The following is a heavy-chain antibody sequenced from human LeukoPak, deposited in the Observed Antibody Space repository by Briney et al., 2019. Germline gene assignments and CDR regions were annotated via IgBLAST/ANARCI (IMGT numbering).Heavy chain of an antibody. J-gene: IGHJ3*02. CDR3: ARADSGYYYPGDAFDI. D-gene: IGHD3-22*01. Sequence: SETLSLTCAVYGGSFSGYYWSWIRQPPGKGLEWIGEINHSGSTNYNPSLKSRVTISVDKSKNQFSLKLSSVTAADTAVYYCARADSGYYYPGDAFDIWGQGTMVTVSS. V-gene: IGHV4-34*01. CDR2: INHSGST. CDR1: GGSFSGYY.